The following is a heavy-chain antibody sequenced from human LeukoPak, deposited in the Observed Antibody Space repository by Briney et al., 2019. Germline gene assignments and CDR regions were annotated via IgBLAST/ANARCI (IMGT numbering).Heavy chain of an antibody. CDR1: GFTFSSYA. Sequence: GGSLRLSCAASGFTFSSYAMSWVRQAPGKGLEWVSAISGSGGSTHYADSVKGRFTISRDNSKNTLYLQMTSLRAADTAVYYSAKDPRVVPAAIYYYYGMDVWGQGPTVTVSS. CDR3: AKDPRVVPAAIYYYYGMDV. D-gene: IGHD2-2*02. V-gene: IGHV3-23*01. J-gene: IGHJ6*02. CDR2: ISGSGGST.